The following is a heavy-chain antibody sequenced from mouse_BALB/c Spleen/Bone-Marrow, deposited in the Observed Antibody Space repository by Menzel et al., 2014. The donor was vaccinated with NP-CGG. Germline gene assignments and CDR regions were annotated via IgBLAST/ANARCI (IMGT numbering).Heavy chain of an antibody. J-gene: IGHJ2*01. CDR1: GYVFSTYW. CDR2: IYPGDGDT. CDR3: ARGGISVDY. V-gene: IGHV1-80*01. Sequence: VQLVESGAELVRPGSSVKISCKSSGYVFSTYWINWVKQRPGQGLEWIGQIYPGDGDTDYNGKFKDKATLTADKSSNTAYMQLSSLTSEDSAVYFCARGGISVDYWGQGTTLTVSS.